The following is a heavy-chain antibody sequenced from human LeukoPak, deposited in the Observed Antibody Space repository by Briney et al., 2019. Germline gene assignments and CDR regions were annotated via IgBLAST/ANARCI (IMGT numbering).Heavy chain of an antibody. CDR1: GGSFSGYY. D-gene: IGHD1-1*01. Sequence: TSSETLSLTCAVYGGSFSGYYWTLIRQTPGKGLEWIGVISHTGLTGSNPSLKSRVTIFVDSSKKQFSLRMTSVTAADTGVYYCARVPDITARPCDTWGPGTLVTVSS. V-gene: IGHV4-34*01. J-gene: IGHJ5*02. CDR3: ARVPDITARPCDT. CDR2: ISHTGLT.